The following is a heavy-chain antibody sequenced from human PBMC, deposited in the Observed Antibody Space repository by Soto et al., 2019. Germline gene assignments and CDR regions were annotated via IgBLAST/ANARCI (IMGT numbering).Heavy chain of an antibody. V-gene: IGHV3-23*01. CDR3: AKAGGYCSGGACYPNWFDP. J-gene: IGHJ5*02. D-gene: IGHD2-15*01. Sequence: PGGSLRLSCAASGFTFSSYAMSWVRQAPGKGLEWVSAISGSGGSTYYADSVKGRFTVSRDNSKNTLFLQMNSLRAEDTAVYYCAKAGGYCSGGACYPNWFDPWGQGTLVTVSS. CDR2: ISGSGGST. CDR1: GFTFSSYA.